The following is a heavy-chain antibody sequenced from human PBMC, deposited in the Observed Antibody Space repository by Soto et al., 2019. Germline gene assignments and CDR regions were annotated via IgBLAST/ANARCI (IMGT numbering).Heavy chain of an antibody. CDR3: VREGRGSFDF. CDR2: IGGRGNSA. D-gene: IGHD5-12*01. V-gene: IGHV3-23*01. CDR1: GFIFTNYA. J-gene: IGHJ3*01. Sequence: GESLKISCAASGFIFTNYAMNWVRQAPGKGLEWVSVIGGRGNSAYYADSVQGRFTISRDNSKSTLSLQMSSLTADDTAIYYCVREGRGSFDFWGRGTMVTVSS.